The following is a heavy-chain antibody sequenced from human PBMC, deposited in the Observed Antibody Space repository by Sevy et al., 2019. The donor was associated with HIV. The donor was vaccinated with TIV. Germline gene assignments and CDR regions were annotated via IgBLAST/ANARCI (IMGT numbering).Heavy chain of an antibody. D-gene: IGHD6-19*01. CDR1: GGSISSYY. CDR2: INYSGST. J-gene: IGHJ4*02. V-gene: IGHV4-59*01. CDR3: ARDPITVDPYFDY. Sequence: SETLSLTCTVSGGSISSYYCSWIRQPPGKGLEWIGYINYSGSTNYNPSLKSRVTISIDTSKNQFSLKLTSVTAADTAVYYCARDPITVDPYFDYWSQGTLVTVSS.